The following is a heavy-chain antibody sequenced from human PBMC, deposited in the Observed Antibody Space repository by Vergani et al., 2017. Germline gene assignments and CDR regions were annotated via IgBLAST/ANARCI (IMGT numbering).Heavy chain of an antibody. CDR3: ARHSTVEWLVKLGWIDP. V-gene: IGHV4-39*01. J-gene: IGHJ5*02. D-gene: IGHD6-19*01. CDR1: GASIRSSNHY. Sequence: QLQLQESGPGLVKPSATLSLTCSVSGASIRSSNHYWGWIRQPPGKGLEWIASIYYSGSTYYNPSLKSRVTISVDTSKNPFSLKLSSVTAADTAVYFCARHSTVEWLVKLGWIDPWGQGILVTVSS. CDR2: IYYSGST.